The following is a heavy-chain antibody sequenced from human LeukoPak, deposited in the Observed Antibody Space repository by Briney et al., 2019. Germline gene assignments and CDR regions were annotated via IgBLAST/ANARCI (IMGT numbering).Heavy chain of an antibody. J-gene: IGHJ4*02. CDR3: ARPGSRDGYNLGY. Sequence: PGRSLRLSCAASGFTFSSYAMHWVRQAPGKGLEWVAVISYDESNKYYADSVKGRFTISRDNSKNTLYLQMNSLRAEDTAVYYCARPGSRDGYNLGYWGQGTLVTVSS. V-gene: IGHV3-30-3*01. D-gene: IGHD5-24*01. CDR2: ISYDESNK. CDR1: GFTFSSYA.